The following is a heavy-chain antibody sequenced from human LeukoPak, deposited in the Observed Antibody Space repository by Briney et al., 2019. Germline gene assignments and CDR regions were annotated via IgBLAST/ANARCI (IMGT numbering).Heavy chain of an antibody. D-gene: IGHD1-26*01. V-gene: IGHV1-2*02. CDR2: INPNSGGT. CDR1: GYTFTGYY. Sequence: ASVKVSCKASGYTFTGYYMHWVRQAPGQGLEWMGWINPNSGGTNYAQKFQGRVTMTRDTSISTAYMELSRLRSDDTAMYYCARLFRDSGSYRPFDYWGQGTLVTVSS. CDR3: ARLFRDSGSYRPFDY. J-gene: IGHJ4*02.